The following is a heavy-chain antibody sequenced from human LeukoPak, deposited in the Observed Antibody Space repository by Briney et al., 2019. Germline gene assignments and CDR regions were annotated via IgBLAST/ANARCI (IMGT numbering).Heavy chain of an antibody. CDR3: ARDRWFGELSPIYYMDV. D-gene: IGHD3-10*01. V-gene: IGHV4-4*07. J-gene: IGHJ6*03. CDR2: IYTSGST. Sequence: SETLFLTCTVSGGSISSYYWSWIRQPAGKGLEWIGRIYTSGSTNYNPSLKSRATMSVDTSKNQFSLKLSSVTAADTAVYYCARDRWFGELSPIYYMDVWGKGTTVTVSS. CDR1: GGSISSYY.